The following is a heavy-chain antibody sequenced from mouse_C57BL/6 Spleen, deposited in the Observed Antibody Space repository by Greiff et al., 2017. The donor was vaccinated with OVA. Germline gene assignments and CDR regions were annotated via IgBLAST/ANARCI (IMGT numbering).Heavy chain of an antibody. Sequence: VKLVESGPGLVQPSQSLSITCTVSGFSFTSYGVHWVRQSPGKGLEWLGVIWRGGSTDYNAAFMSRLSITTDNSKSQVFFKMNSLQADDTAIYYCAKERDYYGSSYPFAYWGQGTLVTVSA. D-gene: IGHD1-1*01. CDR2: IWRGGST. CDR3: AKERDYYGSSYPFAY. CDR1: GFSFTSYG. J-gene: IGHJ3*01. V-gene: IGHV2-5*01.